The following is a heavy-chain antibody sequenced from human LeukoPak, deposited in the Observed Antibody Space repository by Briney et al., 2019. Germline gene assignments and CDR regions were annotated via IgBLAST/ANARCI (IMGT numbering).Heavy chain of an antibody. D-gene: IGHD4-17*01. Sequence: GRSLRLSCAASGFPFSNYAMHWVRQAPGKGLEWVTVISYDGSHKYYADSVKGRFTISRDNSKNTLYLQMNSLRAEDTAVYYCARRNGDYGLDYWGQGTLVTVSS. CDR2: ISYDGSHK. V-gene: IGHV3-30*04. CDR1: GFPFSNYA. J-gene: IGHJ4*02. CDR3: ARRNGDYGLDY.